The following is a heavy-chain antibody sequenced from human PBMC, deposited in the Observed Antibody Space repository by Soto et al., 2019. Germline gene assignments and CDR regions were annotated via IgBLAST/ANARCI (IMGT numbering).Heavy chain of an antibody. Sequence: QVQLVESGAGVVQPGSSLRLSCVASGFTFSNYGMHWVRQAPGKGLEWVAVIIHEGSNKHYADSVKGRFTISRDKSKNTLDLQMNRLRAKDTAVYYCAKSVGWYINWFDPWGQGTLVTVSS. CDR3: AKSVGWYINWFDP. J-gene: IGHJ5*02. V-gene: IGHV3-30*18. D-gene: IGHD6-19*01. CDR2: IIHEGSNK. CDR1: GFTFSNYG.